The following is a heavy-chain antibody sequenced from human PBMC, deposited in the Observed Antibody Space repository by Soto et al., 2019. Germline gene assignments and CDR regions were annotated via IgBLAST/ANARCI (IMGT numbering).Heavy chain of an antibody. CDR1: GGSISSGGYY. V-gene: IGHV4-31*03. CDR3: ARVLRYTGTQGSNWFDP. CDR2: IYYSGST. Sequence: PSETLSLTCTVSGGSISSGGYYWSWIRQHPGKGLEWIGYIYYSGSTYYNPSLKSRVTISVDTSKNQFSLKLSSVTAADTAVYYCARVLRYTGTQGSNWFDPWGQGTLVTVSS. D-gene: IGHD1-1*01. J-gene: IGHJ5*02.